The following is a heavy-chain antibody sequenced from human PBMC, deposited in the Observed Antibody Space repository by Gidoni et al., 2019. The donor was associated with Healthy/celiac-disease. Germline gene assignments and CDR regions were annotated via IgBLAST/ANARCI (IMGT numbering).Heavy chain of an antibody. CDR3: ASQGIQLWSAVDY. J-gene: IGHJ4*02. D-gene: IGHD5-18*01. Sequence: EVQLWASGGGLVQPGGSLRRSCAASGFTFSSYAMSWVRQAPGTGLVWGAAISGSGGSTYYADSVKGRFTISRDNSKNTLYLQMNSLRAEDTAVYYCASQGIQLWSAVDYWGQGTLVTVSS. CDR1: GFTFSSYA. V-gene: IGHV3-23*01. CDR2: ISGSGGST.